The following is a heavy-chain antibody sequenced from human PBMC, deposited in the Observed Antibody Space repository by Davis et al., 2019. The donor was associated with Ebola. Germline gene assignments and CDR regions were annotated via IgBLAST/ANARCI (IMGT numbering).Heavy chain of an antibody. CDR3: ARHGSWGSSWPPGDWFDP. J-gene: IGHJ5*02. Sequence: MPSETLSLTCTVSGGSISSSSYYWGWIRQPPGKGLEWIGSIYYSGSTNYNPSLKSRVTISVDTSKNQFSLKLSSVTAADTAVYYCARHGSWGSSWPPGDWFDPWGQGTLVTVSS. V-gene: IGHV4-39*01. D-gene: IGHD6-13*01. CDR1: GGSISSSSYY. CDR2: IYYSGST.